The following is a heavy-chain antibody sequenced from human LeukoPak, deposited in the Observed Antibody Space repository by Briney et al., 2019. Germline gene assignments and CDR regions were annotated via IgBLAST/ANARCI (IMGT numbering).Heavy chain of an antibody. D-gene: IGHD3-16*01. Sequence: GGSLRLSCLVSGFKSRDYGMHWVRQAPGKGLEWVAHISYDGATEHYADSVRGRFTVSRDDSKNTAYLQMDSLRPEDTASYFCAKVGFGFDYWGQGTVVTVSS. CDR1: GFKSRDYG. V-gene: IGHV3-30*18. CDR2: ISYDGATE. J-gene: IGHJ4*02. CDR3: AKVGFGFDY.